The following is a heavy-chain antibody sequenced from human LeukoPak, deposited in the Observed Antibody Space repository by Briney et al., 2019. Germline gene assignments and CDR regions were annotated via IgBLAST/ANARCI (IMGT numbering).Heavy chain of an antibody. V-gene: IGHV3-23*01. J-gene: IGHJ5*02. Sequence: GGSLRLSCAASGFTFREYSVSWVRQAPGKGLEWVSNIRSNGGDTYYTDSVKGRFTISRDNSKNTLYLEMNSLRAGDTAVYYCAKGGYTTWFDPWGQGTLVTVSS. D-gene: IGHD2-15*01. CDR1: GFTFREYS. CDR3: AKGGYTTWFDP. CDR2: IRSNGGDT.